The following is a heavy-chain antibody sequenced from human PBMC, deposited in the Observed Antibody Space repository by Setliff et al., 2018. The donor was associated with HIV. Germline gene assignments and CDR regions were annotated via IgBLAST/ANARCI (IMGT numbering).Heavy chain of an antibody. CDR1: GYTFTGYY. J-gene: IGHJ5*02. D-gene: IGHD6-13*01. Sequence: ASVKVSCKASGYTFTGYYMHWVRQAPGQGLEWMGWINPNSGGTNYAQKFQGRVTMTRDTSISTAYMELSRLRSDDTAVYYCARDGINSDSSSWYSVNWFDPWGQGTLGTVSS. CDR3: ARDGINSDSSSWYSVNWFDP. V-gene: IGHV1-2*02. CDR2: INPNSGGT.